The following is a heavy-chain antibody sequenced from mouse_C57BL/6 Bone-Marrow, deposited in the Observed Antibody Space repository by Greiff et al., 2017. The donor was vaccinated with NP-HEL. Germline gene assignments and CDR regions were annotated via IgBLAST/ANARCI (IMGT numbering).Heavy chain of an antibody. CDR3: ARSAYGSRFDY. CDR1: GYAFSSSW. Sequence: QVQLKQSGPELVKPGASVKISCKASGYAFSSSWMNWVKQRPGKGLEWIGRIYPGDGDTNYNGKFKGKATLTADKSSSTAYMQLSSLTSEDSAVXFCARSAYGSRFDYWGQGTTLTVSS. V-gene: IGHV1-82*01. D-gene: IGHD6-5*01. CDR2: IYPGDGDT. J-gene: IGHJ2*01.